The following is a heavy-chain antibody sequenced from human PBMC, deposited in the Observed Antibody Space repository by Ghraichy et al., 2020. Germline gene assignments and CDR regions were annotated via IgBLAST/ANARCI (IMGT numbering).Heavy chain of an antibody. CDR1: GGSFSGYY. D-gene: IGHD3-22*01. CDR2: INHSGST. CDR3: ARRYSSGYFSWFDP. J-gene: IGHJ5*02. V-gene: IGHV4-34*01. Sequence: GSLRLSCAVYGGSFSGYYWSWIRQPPGKGLEWIGEINHSGSTNYNPSLKSRVTISVDTSKNQFSLKLSSVTAADTAVYYCARRYSSGYFSWFDPWGQGTLVTVSS.